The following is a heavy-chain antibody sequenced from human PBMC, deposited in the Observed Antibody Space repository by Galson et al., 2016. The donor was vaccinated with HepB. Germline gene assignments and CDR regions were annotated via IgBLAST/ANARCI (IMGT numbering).Heavy chain of an antibody. CDR1: GFTFSSYS. Sequence: SLRLSCAASGFTFSSYSMHWVRQAPGKGLEWVSSISYSSSYMPYADAVKGRFTISRDNAKNSLYLQMNSLGAEETAVYFCARDRGGGAPKLVKFDYWGQGTLVTVSS. J-gene: IGHJ4*02. D-gene: IGHD3-16*01. CDR3: ARDRGGGAPKLVKFDY. CDR2: ISYSSSYM. V-gene: IGHV3-21*01.